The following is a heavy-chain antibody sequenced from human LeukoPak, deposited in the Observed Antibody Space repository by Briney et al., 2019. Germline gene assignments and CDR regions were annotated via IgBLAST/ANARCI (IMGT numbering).Heavy chain of an antibody. CDR1: GFTFSSYE. J-gene: IGHJ5*02. D-gene: IGHD6-19*01. CDR2: ISSSGSTI. V-gene: IGHV3-48*03. CDR3: ARVAEWHWFDP. Sequence: GGSLRLSCAASGFTFSSYEMNWVRQAPGKVLEWVSYISSSGSTIYYGDSVKGRFTISRDNSKNTVYLQMNNMRVDDTAVYYCARVAEWHWFDPWGQGTLVTVSS.